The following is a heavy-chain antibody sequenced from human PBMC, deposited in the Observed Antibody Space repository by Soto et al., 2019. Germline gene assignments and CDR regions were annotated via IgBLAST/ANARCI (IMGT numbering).Heavy chain of an antibody. J-gene: IGHJ6*02. CDR3: ARGRGYSGDDHYYYFDMDV. CDR1: GGTFNNYP. V-gene: IGHV1-69*01. Sequence: QVQLVQSGAEVKKPGSSVKVSCKASGGTFNNYPITWVRQAPGEGLEWMGGSIPIFGTANYAQKFQGRVTIRVDESTRTAYLELSSLRSEDTAVYYCARGRGYSGDDHYYYFDMDVWGQGTTVTVSS. CDR2: SIPIFGTA. D-gene: IGHD5-12*01.